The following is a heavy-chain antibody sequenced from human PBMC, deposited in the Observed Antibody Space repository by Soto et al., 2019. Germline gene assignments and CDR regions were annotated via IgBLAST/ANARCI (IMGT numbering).Heavy chain of an antibody. CDR3: ARVYYDFWSGYYTDYYYGMDV. V-gene: IGHV1-18*04. J-gene: IGHJ6*02. CDR2: ISAYNGNT. Sequence: ASVKVSCKASGYTFTSYGISWVRQAPGQGLEWMGWISAYNGNTNYAQKLQGRVTMTTDTSTSTAYMELSSLRSEDTAVYYCARVYYDFWSGYYTDYYYGMDVWGQGTTVTVSS. D-gene: IGHD3-3*01. CDR1: GYTFTSYG.